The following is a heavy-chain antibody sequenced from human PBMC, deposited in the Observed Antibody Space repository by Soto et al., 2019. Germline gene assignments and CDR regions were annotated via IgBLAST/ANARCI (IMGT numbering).Heavy chain of an antibody. V-gene: IGHV1-46*01. D-gene: IGHD3-9*01. CDR1: GYTFTYSH. CDR3: ARDLKYYDILTGLDY. Sequence: ASVKVSCKASGYTFTYSHILWVRQAPGQGLEWIGMIHPSDGTTTYAQKFQDRVTMTRDTSTSTVYMELTSLRFEDTAIYYCARDLKYYDILTGLDYWRQGTQVTVSS. J-gene: IGHJ4*02. CDR2: IHPSDGTT.